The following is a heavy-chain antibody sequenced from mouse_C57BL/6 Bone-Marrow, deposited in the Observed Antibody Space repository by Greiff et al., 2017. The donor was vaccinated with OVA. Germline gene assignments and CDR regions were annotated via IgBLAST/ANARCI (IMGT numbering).Heavy chain of an antibody. D-gene: IGHD1-1*01. CDR1: GYTFTSYW. CDR2: INPSNGGT. CDR3: ARSVNYGRDYFDY. Sequence: VQLQQPGTELVKPGASVKLSCKASGYTFTSYWMHWVKQRPGQGLEWIGNINPSNGGTNYNEKFKSKATLTVDKSSSTAYMQLSSLTSEDSAVYYCARSVNYGRDYFDYWGQGTTLTVSS. J-gene: IGHJ2*01. V-gene: IGHV1-53*01.